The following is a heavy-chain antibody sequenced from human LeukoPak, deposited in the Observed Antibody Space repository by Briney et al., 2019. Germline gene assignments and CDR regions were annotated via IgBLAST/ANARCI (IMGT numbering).Heavy chain of an antibody. CDR2: IKQDGSEK. D-gene: IGHD4-17*01. J-gene: IGHJ6*03. Sequence: GGSLRLSCAASGFTFSSYWMSWVRQAPGKGLEWVANIKQDGSEKYYVDSVKGRFTISRDNAKNSLYLQMNSLRAEDTAVYYCARDPTPVYMTTVFVYYYYMDVWGKGTTVTISS. CDR3: ARDPTPVYMTTVFVYYYYMDV. CDR1: GFTFSSYW. V-gene: IGHV3-7*01.